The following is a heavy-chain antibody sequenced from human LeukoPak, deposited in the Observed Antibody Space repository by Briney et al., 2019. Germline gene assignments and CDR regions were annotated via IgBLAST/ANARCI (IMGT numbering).Heavy chain of an antibody. D-gene: IGHD6-25*01. V-gene: IGHV1-69*05. Sequence: SVKVSCKASGGTFSSYAISWVRQAPGQGLEWMGGIIPIFGTANYAQKFQERVTITRDMSTSTAYMDLRSLGSEDTAVYYCAADSSGNDAFDIWGQGTMVTVSS. J-gene: IGHJ3*02. CDR1: GGTFSSYA. CDR3: AADSSGNDAFDI. CDR2: IIPIFGTA.